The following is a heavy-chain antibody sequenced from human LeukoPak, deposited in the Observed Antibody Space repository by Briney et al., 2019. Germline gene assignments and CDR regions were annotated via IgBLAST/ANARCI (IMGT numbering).Heavy chain of an antibody. D-gene: IGHD3-22*01. J-gene: IGHJ4*02. Sequence: ASVKVSCKASGYTFTSYYMHWVRQAPGQGLEWMGIINPSGGSTSYAQKFQGRVTMTRDTSTSTVYMELSSLRSEDTAVYYCARDRTPYYDSSGYRDYWGQGTLVTVSS. CDR1: GYTFTSYY. CDR2: INPSGGST. V-gene: IGHV1-46*01. CDR3: ARDRTPYYDSSGYRDY.